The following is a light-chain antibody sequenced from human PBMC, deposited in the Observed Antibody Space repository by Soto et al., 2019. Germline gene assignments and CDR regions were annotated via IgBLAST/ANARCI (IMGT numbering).Light chain of an antibody. V-gene: IGKV3-20*01. Sequence: EIVLTQSPGTLSLSRGERGILSCRASQSVSSGYLAWYQQKPGQAPRLLIYDASSRATGIPDRFSGSGSGTAFTLTISILEPEDFAVYYSQHYGSSPRTVGQGTKVDSK. CDR3: QHYGSSPRT. CDR2: DAS. CDR1: QSVSSGY. J-gene: IGKJ1*01.